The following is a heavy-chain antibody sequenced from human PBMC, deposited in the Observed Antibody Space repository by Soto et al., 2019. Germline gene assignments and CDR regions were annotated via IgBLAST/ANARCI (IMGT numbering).Heavy chain of an antibody. CDR1: GFTFSSYG. J-gene: IGHJ6*03. CDR2: ISYDGSNK. Sequence: GGSLRLSCAASGFTFSSYGMHWVRQAPGKGLEWVAVISYDGSNKYYADSVKGRFTISRDNSKNTLYLQMNSLRAEDTAVYYCAKAFFYGSGGMDVWGKGTTVTVSS. CDR3: AKAFFYGSGGMDV. D-gene: IGHD3-10*01. V-gene: IGHV3-30*18.